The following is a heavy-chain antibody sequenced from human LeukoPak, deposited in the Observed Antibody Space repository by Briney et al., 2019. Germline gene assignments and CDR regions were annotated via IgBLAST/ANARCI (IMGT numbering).Heavy chain of an antibody. D-gene: IGHD3-16*01. J-gene: IGHJ4*02. Sequence: PGGSLRLSCAASGFTFDDYAMHWVRQAPGKGLEWVSGISWNSGSIGYADSVKGRFTISRDNAKNSLYLQMNSLRAEDTAVYYCARNRESYWVPELDYWGQGTLVTVSS. CDR3: ARNRESYWVPELDY. CDR1: GFTFDDYA. V-gene: IGHV3-9*01. CDR2: ISWNSGSI.